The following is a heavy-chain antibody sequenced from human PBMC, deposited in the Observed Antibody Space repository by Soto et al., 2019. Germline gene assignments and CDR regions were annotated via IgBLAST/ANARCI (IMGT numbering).Heavy chain of an antibody. D-gene: IGHD2-2*01. CDR3: ARDGTCPSSTSRCYFDS. CDR1: GFTCSRYV. V-gene: IGHV3-7*03. J-gene: IGHJ4*02. CDR2: IKSDGSEN. Sequence: PGGSLSLSCASSGFTCSRYVMSWVRQAPGKGLQWVANIKSDGSENYYVDSVKGRFTISRDNAKNSLYLQMNSLRPEDAAIYFCARDGTCPSSTSRCYFDSWGQGTQVTVSS.